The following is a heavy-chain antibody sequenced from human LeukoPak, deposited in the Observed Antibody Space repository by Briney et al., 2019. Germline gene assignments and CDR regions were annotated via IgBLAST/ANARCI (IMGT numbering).Heavy chain of an antibody. V-gene: IGHV3-7*01. J-gene: IGHJ3*02. CDR2: IKQDGSEK. Sequence: GGPLTLSCAASGFSLSSHWMSWLRQAPGKGLEWVANIKQDGSEKYYVDSVKGRFTISRDNAQNSLYLQMNSLRAEDTAVYYCVRDLAGPPQEAFDIWGQGTVVTVSS. CDR1: GFSLSSHW. CDR3: VRDLAGPPQEAFDI.